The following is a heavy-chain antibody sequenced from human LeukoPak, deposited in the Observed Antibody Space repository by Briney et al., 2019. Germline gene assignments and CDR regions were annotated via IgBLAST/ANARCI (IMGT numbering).Heavy chain of an antibody. CDR3: TRVRYRLAETYIDY. V-gene: IGHV1-2*02. CDR1: GYIFTGYY. D-gene: IGHD3-16*01. CDR2: INPNSGDT. Sequence: ASVKVSCKASGYIFTGYYMHWVRQAPGQGLEWMGWINPNSGDTNYAQKFQGRVTMTRDTSISTAYMELSRLRSDDTAVYYCTRVRYRLAETYIDYWGQGTLVTVSS. J-gene: IGHJ4*02.